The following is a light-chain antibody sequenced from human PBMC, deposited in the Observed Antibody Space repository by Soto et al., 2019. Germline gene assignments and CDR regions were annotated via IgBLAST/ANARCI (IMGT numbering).Light chain of an antibody. CDR2: LGS. CDR1: QRLLHSNGYHF. Sequence: EIVMTQSPASLPVTPGEPASISCRSSQRLLHSNGYHFLDWYLQKPGQSPKLLIYLGSYRASGVPDRVSGSGAGTDFTLEISRVEAEDVGVYYCMQALQTPYTFGQGTKLEIK. V-gene: IGKV2-28*01. J-gene: IGKJ2*01. CDR3: MQALQTPYT.